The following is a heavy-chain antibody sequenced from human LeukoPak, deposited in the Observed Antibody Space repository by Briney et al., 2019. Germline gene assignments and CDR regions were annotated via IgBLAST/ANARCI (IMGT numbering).Heavy chain of an antibody. J-gene: IGHJ4*02. CDR3: AKHYMGSYYNRGLDY. V-gene: IGHV4-59*08. Sequence: SETLSLTCIVSGGSISSYYWSWIRQPPGKGLEWIGYIYYSGSTNYNPSLRSRLTISADTSKNQFSLKLSSVTAADTAVYYCAKHYMGSYYNRGLDYWGQGTLVTVSS. CDR1: GGSISSYY. CDR2: IYYSGST. D-gene: IGHD3-10*01.